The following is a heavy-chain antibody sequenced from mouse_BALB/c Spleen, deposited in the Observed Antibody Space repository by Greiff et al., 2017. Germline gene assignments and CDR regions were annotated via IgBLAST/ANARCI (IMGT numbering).Heavy chain of an antibody. D-gene: IGHD1-1*02. CDR3: ASGGFAY. V-gene: IGHV3-2*02. Sequence: EVQGVESGPGLVKPSQSLSLTCTVTGYSITSDYAWNWIRQFPGNKLEWMGYISYSGSTSYNPSLKSRISITRDTSKNQFFLQLNSVTTEDTATYYCASGGFAYWGQGTLVTVSA. J-gene: IGHJ3*01. CDR1: GYSITSDYA. CDR2: ISYSGST.